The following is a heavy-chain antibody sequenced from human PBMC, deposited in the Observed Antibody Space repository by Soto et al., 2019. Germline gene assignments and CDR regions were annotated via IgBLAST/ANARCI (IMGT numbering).Heavy chain of an antibody. J-gene: IGHJ4*02. Sequence: PSETLSLTCTVSGGSISSGDYYWSWIRQPPGKGLEWIGYIYYSGSTYYNPSLKSRVTISVDKSKNQFSLKLSSVTAADTAVYFFASLKGLATISYYFDSWGPGALVTVSS. CDR1: GGSISSGDYY. D-gene: IGHD3-9*01. CDR3: ASLKGLATISYYFDS. CDR2: IYYSGST. V-gene: IGHV4-30-4*01.